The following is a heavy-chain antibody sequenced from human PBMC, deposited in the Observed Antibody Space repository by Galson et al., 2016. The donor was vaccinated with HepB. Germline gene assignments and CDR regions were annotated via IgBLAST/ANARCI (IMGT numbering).Heavy chain of an antibody. CDR2: FIPVFATP. J-gene: IGHJ4*02. D-gene: IGHD3-22*01. CDR1: GGTLNSHT. Sequence: SVKVSCKASGGTLNSHTISWVRQAPGQGLEWMGTFIPVFATPHYAQKFQGRVTITADESTSTPYVELSSLRSEDTAVYFCAGFETSGYNYYFDSWGQGTRVTVSS. V-gene: IGHV1-69*13. CDR3: AGFETSGYNYYFDS.